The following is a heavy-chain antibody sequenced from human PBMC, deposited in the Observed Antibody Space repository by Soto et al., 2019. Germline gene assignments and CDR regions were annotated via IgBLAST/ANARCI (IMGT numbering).Heavy chain of an antibody. CDR3: AREVGHMDV. CDR1: GYTFTTYG. D-gene: IGHD2-2*01. J-gene: IGHJ6*02. CDR2: VSPYNGDT. Sequence: QVQLVQSGAEVKKPGASVKVSCKAFGYTFTTYGINWVRQAPGQGLEWMGWVSPYNGDTSYAQKVQARLTKTTDTSTRTAYLELRSLRSDDTAVYYCAREVGHMDVWGQGTTVTVSS. V-gene: IGHV1-18*04.